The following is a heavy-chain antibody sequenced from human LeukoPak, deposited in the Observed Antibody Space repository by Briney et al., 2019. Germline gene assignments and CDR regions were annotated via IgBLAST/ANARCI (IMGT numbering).Heavy chain of an antibody. CDR2: ISGSGGST. J-gene: IGHJ4*02. Sequence: GGSLRLSCAASGFAFSSYAMSWVRQAPGKGLEWVSAISGSGGSTYYADSVKGRFTISRDNAKNSLYLQMNSLRAEDTAVYYCARDNFYSSDYWGQGTLVTVSS. V-gene: IGHV3-23*01. CDR1: GFAFSSYA. CDR3: ARDNFYSSDY. D-gene: IGHD2/OR15-2a*01.